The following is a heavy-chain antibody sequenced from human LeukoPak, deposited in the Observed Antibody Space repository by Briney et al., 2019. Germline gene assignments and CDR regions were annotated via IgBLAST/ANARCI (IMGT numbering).Heavy chain of an antibody. V-gene: IGHV3-48*04. CDR3: ARGGSCSGDNCYATLYDY. J-gene: IGHJ4*02. CDR1: GFTFSSYS. CDR2: ISSSSSTI. D-gene: IGHD2-15*01. Sequence: PGGSLRLSCAASGFTFSSYSMNWVRQAPGKRLEWVSYISSSSSTIYYADSVKGRFTISRDNAKNSLYLQMNSLRPEDTAIYYCARGGSCSGDNCYATLYDYWGQGTVVTVSS.